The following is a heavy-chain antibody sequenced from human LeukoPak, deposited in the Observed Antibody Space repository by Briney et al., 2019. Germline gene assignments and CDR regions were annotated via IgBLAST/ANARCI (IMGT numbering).Heavy chain of an antibody. CDR2: INHSGST. D-gene: IGHD3-16*01. Sequence: SETLSLTCAVYGGSFSGYYWSWIRQPPGKGLEWNGEINHSGSTNYNPSLKSRVTISVDTSKNQFSLKLSSVTAADTAVYYCARGGVRSGRAIDYWGQGTLVTVSS. J-gene: IGHJ4*02. CDR3: ARGGVRSGRAIDY. V-gene: IGHV4-34*01. CDR1: GGSFSGYY.